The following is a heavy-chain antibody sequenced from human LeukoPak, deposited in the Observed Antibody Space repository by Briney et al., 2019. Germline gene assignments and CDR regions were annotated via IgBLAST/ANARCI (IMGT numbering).Heavy chain of an antibody. CDR1: GFTFSTYN. Sequence: GGSLRLSCAASGFTFSTYNMNWVHQAPGKGLEWVSSISTSSSYIYYADSVKGRFTISRDNARNSLYLQMNTLRAEDTAVYSCARGADGVSSNSRGWFDPWGQGTLVTVSS. CDR3: ARGADGVSSNSRGWFDP. J-gene: IGHJ5*02. D-gene: IGHD2-15*01. V-gene: IGHV3-21*01. CDR2: ISTSSSYI.